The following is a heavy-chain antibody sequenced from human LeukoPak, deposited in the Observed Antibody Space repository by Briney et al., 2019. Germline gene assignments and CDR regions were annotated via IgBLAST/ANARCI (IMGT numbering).Heavy chain of an antibody. CDR1: GFSVSSNY. V-gene: IGHV3-53*01. Sequence: PGGSLRLSCAASGFSVSSNYMSWVRQAPGKGLEWVSVMYSGGSTYYADSVQGRFHISRDRSKNTLYLQMNSLRAEDTAVYYCARKYYYDSSGSDAFDIWGQGTMVTVS. CDR2: MYSGGST. CDR3: ARKYYYDSSGSDAFDI. J-gene: IGHJ3*02. D-gene: IGHD3-22*01.